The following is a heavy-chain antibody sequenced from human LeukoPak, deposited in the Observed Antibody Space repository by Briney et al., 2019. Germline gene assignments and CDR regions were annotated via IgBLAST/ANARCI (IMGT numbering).Heavy chain of an antibody. CDR1: GSTFSSYA. D-gene: IGHD5-18*01. Sequence: GGSLRLSCAASGSTFSSYAMSWVRQAPGKGLEWVSAISGSGGSTYYADSVKGRFTISRDNSKNTLYLQMNSLRAEDTAVYYCAKDPGSYGYFSELRWFDPWGQGTLVTISS. V-gene: IGHV3-23*01. CDR2: ISGSGGST. CDR3: AKDPGSYGYFSELRWFDP. J-gene: IGHJ5*02.